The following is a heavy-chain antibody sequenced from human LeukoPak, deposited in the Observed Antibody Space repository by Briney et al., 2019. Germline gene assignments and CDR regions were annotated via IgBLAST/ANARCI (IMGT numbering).Heavy chain of an antibody. J-gene: IGHJ5*02. CDR2: INPNSGGT. CDR1: GYTFTGYY. V-gene: IGHV1-2*02. CDR3: ARWDIVAMTWDP. Sequence: ASVKVSCKASGYTFTGYYMHWVRQAPGQGLEWMGWINPNSGGTNYAQKFQGRVTMTRDTSISTAYMELSRLRSDDTAVYYCARWDIVAMTWDPWGQGTLVTVSS. D-gene: IGHD5-12*01.